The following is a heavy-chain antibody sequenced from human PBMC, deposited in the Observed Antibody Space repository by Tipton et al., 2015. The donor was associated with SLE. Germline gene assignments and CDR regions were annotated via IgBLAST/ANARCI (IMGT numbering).Heavy chain of an antibody. D-gene: IGHD6-19*01. CDR1: GYSISSGYY. CDR3: ARGLGSGSSY. CDR2: IYYSGST. J-gene: IGHJ4*02. V-gene: IGHV4-38-2*01. Sequence: TLSLTCAVSGYSISSGYYWGWIRQPPGKGLEWIGYIYYSGSTNYNHSLKSRVTISVDTSKNQFSLKLSSVTAADTAVYYCARGLGSGSSYWGQGTLVTVSS.